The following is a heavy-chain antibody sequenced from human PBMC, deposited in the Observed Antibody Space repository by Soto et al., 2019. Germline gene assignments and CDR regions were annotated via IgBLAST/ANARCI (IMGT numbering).Heavy chain of an antibody. CDR2: IKSKTDGGTT. CDR3: TTDQDTAMVPSTRNY. D-gene: IGHD5-18*01. CDR1: GFTFSNAW. J-gene: IGHJ4*02. Sequence: EVQLVESGGGLVKPGGSLRLSCAASGFTFSNAWMSWVRQAPGKGLEWVGRIKSKTDGGTTDYAAPVKGRFTISRDDSKNTLYLQMNSLKTEDTAVYYCTTDQDTAMVPSTRNYWGQGTLVTVSS. V-gene: IGHV3-15*01.